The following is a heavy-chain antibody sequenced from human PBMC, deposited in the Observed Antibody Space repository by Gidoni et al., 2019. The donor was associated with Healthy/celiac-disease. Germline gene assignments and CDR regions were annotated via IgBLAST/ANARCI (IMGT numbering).Heavy chain of an antibody. V-gene: IGHV1-69*02. D-gene: IGHD5-18*01. CDR2: ILPILGIA. CDR1: GGTFRSYT. J-gene: IGHJ6*02. CDR3: ARGGGYSYGYGMDV. Sequence: QVQLVQSGAEVKKPGSSVKVSCKASGGTFRSYTISWVRQAPGQGLEWMGRILPILGIANYAQKFQGRVTITADKSTSTAYMELSSLRSEDTAVYYCARGGGYSYGYGMDVWGQGTTVTVSS.